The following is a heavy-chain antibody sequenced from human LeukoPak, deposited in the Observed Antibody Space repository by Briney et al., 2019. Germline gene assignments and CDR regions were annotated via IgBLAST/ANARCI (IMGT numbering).Heavy chain of an antibody. V-gene: IGHV3-23*01. CDR2: ISGSGGST. CDR3: AKESFGGGDHYYYYGMDV. D-gene: IGHD3-16*01. Sequence: GGSLRLSCAASGFTFSSYAMSWVRQAPGKGLEWVSAISGSGGSTYYADSVKGRFTISRDNSKNTLYLQMNSLRAEDTAVYYCAKESFGGGDHYYYYGMDVWGQGTTVTVSS. CDR1: GFTFSSYA. J-gene: IGHJ6*02.